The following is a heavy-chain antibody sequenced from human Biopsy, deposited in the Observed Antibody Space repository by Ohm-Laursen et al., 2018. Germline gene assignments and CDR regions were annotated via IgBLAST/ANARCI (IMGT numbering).Heavy chain of an antibody. V-gene: IGHV4-4*07. CDR1: GGSISNYY. D-gene: IGHD5-18*01. Sequence: PGTLSLTCTVSGGSISNYYWSWIRQPAGKGLEWIGRIYSSGSTNFNPSLKSRVTIPVDTSKNQFSLKLSSVTAADTAVYFCARGSSYGYDFDYWGQGTLVAVSS. CDR2: IYSSGST. CDR3: ARGSSYGYDFDY. J-gene: IGHJ4*02.